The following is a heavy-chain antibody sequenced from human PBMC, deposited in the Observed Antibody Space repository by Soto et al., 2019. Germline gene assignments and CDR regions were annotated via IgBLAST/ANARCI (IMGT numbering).Heavy chain of an antibody. D-gene: IGHD3-3*01. V-gene: IGHV3-21*01. CDR1: GFTFSSYS. J-gene: IGHJ3*01. Sequence: GGSLRLSCAASGFTFSSYSMNWVRQAPGKGLEWVSSISSSSSYIYYADSVKGRFTISRDNAKNSLYLQMNSLRAEDTAVYYCARVDRSGYYDAFDVWGQGTMVTVSS. CDR3: ARVDRSGYYDAFDV. CDR2: ISSSSSYI.